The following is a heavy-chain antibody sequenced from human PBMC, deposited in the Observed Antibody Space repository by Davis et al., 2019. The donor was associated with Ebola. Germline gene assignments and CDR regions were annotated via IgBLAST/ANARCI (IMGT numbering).Heavy chain of an antibody. D-gene: IGHD1-26*01. CDR3: ARGHTYGRWDDWFDP. CDR1: GYTFSNYY. V-gene: IGHV1-2*06. Sequence: ASVKVSCTASGYTFSNYYMHWVRQAPGQGLEWMGRINPNFGGKIYAQKFQDRVTLTIDTSINTAYMELDRLSSDDTAVYYCARGHTYGRWDDWFDPWGQGTLVTVSS. CDR2: INPNFGGK. J-gene: IGHJ5*02.